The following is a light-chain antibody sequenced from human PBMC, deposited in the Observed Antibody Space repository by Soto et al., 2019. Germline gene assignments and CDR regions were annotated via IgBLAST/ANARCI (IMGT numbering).Light chain of an antibody. Sequence: MQLYHSQTPMSASVGDRLTSTCRVSHVINNDLGWYQQKPGKAPKCLIYAASNLQCGVPSRFSGSGSGTDFTLTISCLQPEDFAIYYCHQRQYWPPITFGQGTRLEIK. J-gene: IGKJ5*01. V-gene: IGKV1-17*01. CDR3: HQRQYWPPIT. CDR2: AAS. CDR1: HVINND.